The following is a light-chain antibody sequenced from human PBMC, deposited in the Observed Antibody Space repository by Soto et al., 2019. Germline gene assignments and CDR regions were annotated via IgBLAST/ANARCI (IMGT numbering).Light chain of an antibody. V-gene: IGLV4-60*02. CDR2: LEGSGSY. Sequence: QPVLTQSSSASASLGSSVKLTCTLSSGHSSYIIAWHQQQPGKAPRYLMKLEGSGSYNKGSGAPDRFSGSSSGADRYLTISNLRFEDEADYYCETWDSNTVVFGGGTKVTVL. J-gene: IGLJ2*01. CDR1: SGHSSYI. CDR3: ETWDSNTVV.